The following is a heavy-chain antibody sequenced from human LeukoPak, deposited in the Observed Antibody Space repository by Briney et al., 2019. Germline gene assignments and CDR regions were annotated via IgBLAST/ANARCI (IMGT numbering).Heavy chain of an antibody. CDR1: GFTFSSYE. J-gene: IGHJ6*03. CDR2: INHSGST. Sequence: GSLRLSCAASGFTFSSYEMHWVRQAPGKGLEWIGEINHSGSTNYNPSLKSRVTISVDTSKNQFSLKLSSVTAADTAVYYCARSPAVTTRVLSPTVPYYYYMDVWGKGTTVTVSS. D-gene: IGHD4-17*01. V-gene: IGHV4-34*01. CDR3: ARSPAVTTRVLSPTVPYYYYMDV.